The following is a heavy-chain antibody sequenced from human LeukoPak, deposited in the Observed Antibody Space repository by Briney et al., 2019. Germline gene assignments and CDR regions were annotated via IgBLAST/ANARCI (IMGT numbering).Heavy chain of an antibody. J-gene: IGHJ4*02. CDR2: IYTSGST. CDR3: ARVWGSGTFDY. Sequence: PSETLSLTCPVTGGSFSSYYWSWLRQPAGKGLEWIGRIYTSGSTNYNPSLTSRVTTSVATSTYQFSLKLRSVTAADTAVYYCARVWGSGTFDYWGQGTLVTVSS. CDR1: GGSFSSYY. V-gene: IGHV4-4*07. D-gene: IGHD3-16*01.